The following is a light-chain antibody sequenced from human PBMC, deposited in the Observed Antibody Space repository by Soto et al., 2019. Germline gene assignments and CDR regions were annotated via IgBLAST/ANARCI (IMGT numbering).Light chain of an antibody. CDR3: LLYDGGAVV. J-gene: IGLJ2*01. Sequence: QAVVTQEPSLTVSPGGTVTLTCASSTGTVTSGHYPNWLQQKPGQAPRALIYSTDTRHSWTPARFSGSLLGSKAALTLSGVQPEDEADYYCLLYDGGAVVFGGGTKLTVL. CDR2: STD. V-gene: IGLV7-43*01. CDR1: TGTVTSGHY.